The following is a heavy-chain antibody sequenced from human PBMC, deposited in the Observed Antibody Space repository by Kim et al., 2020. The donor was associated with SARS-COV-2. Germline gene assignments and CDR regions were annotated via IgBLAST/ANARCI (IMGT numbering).Heavy chain of an antibody. V-gene: IGHV4-39*02. J-gene: IGHJ4*02. Sequence: SETLSLTCTVSGGSISSSSYYWGWIRQPPGKGLEWIGTIYYSGSTYYNPSLKSRSTISVDTSKSQFSLKLSSVTAADTAVYYCARERAGSSWYPPDYWGQGTLVTVSS. CDR3: ARERAGSSWYPPDY. CDR2: IYYSGST. CDR1: GGSISSSSYY. D-gene: IGHD6-13*01.